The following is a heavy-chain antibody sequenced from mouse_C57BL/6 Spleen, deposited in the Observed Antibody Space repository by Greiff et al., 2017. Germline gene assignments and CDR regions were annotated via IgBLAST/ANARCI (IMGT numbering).Heavy chain of an antibody. CDR3: SRRVYGSSLFDY. V-gene: IGHV1-50*01. J-gene: IGHJ2*01. Sequence: VQLQQPGAELVKPGASVKLSCKASGYTFTSYWMQWVKQRPGQGLEWIGEIDPSDSYTNYNQKFKGKATLTVDTSSSTAYMQLSSLTSADYAVYYCSRRVYGSSLFDYWGQGTTLTVSS. CDR1: GYTFTSYW. CDR2: IDPSDSYT. D-gene: IGHD1-1*01.